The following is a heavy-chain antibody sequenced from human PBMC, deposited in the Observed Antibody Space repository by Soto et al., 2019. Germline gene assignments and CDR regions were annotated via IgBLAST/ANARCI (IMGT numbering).Heavy chain of an antibody. V-gene: IGHV3-33*01. CDR1: GFTFSSYG. Sequence: GGSLRLSCAASGFTFSSYGMHLVRQAPGKGLEWVAVIWYDGSNKYYADSVKGRFTISRDNSKNTLYLQMNSLRAEDTAVYYCGGDHGQWRDFDYWGRGTLVTVSS. D-gene: IGHD6-19*01. J-gene: IGHJ4*02. CDR3: GGDHGQWRDFDY. CDR2: IWYDGSNK.